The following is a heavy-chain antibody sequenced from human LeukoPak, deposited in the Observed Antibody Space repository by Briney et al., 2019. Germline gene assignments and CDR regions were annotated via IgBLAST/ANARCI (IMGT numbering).Heavy chain of an antibody. V-gene: IGHV4-30-4*01. CDR1: GGSISSGDYY. J-gene: IGHJ4*02. D-gene: IGHD3-22*01. Sequence: SETLSLTCTVFGGSISSGDYYWSWIRQPPGKGLEWIGYIYYSGSTYYNPSLKSRVTISVDTSKNQFSLKLSSVTAADTAVYYCARVYYYDNSGYGKDYFDYWGQGTLVTVSS. CDR3: ARVYYYDNSGYGKDYFDY. CDR2: IYYSGST.